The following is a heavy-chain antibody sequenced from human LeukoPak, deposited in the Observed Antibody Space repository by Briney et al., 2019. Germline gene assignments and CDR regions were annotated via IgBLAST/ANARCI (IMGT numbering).Heavy chain of an antibody. CDR2: LSYDGRNE. CDR3: AGSWFYRNYFEY. V-gene: IGHV3-30*03. CDR1: GFHFSSYG. Sequence: PGAPLRLSRAACGFHFSSYGMHGVRQAPGRGVEWVAVLSYDGRNEYYADSVKGRFTISRVNSKNTLYLQMNSLRVEDTAVYYCAGSWFYRNYFEYWGQGTLVTVSS. D-gene: IGHD3-10*01. J-gene: IGHJ4*02.